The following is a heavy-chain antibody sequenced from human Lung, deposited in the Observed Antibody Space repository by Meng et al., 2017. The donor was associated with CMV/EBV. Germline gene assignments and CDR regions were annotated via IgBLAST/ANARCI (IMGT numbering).Heavy chain of an antibody. CDR2: ISPNNGAT. CDR3: ASKMYYDFWSAYRGTEGVDPFNI. J-gene: IGHJ3*02. Sequence: ASXXVSXKAYGYTFTDYRMHWVRQAPGQGLEWMGWISPNNGATNYAQKFQGRVTMTRDTSINTAYMELNRLTYDDTAVYYCASKMYYDFWSAYRGTEGVDPFNIWXQGTLVTVSS. CDR1: GYTFTDYR. V-gene: IGHV1-2*02. D-gene: IGHD3-3*01.